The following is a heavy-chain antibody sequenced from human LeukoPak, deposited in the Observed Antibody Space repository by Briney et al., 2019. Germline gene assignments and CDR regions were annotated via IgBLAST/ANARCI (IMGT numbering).Heavy chain of an antibody. CDR3: ASAHYEATGLGYYFKF. Sequence: SETLSLTCNVSGYSISIGYYWGWIRQSPGKGLEWIGTVYHTGTTYYSPSLKSRLAISLDTSTNRFSLKLTSVTATDTAVYYCASAHYEATGLGYYFKFWGQGTLVSVSS. V-gene: IGHV4-38-2*02. J-gene: IGHJ4*02. CDR2: VYHTGTT. CDR1: GYSISIGYY. D-gene: IGHD2-8*02.